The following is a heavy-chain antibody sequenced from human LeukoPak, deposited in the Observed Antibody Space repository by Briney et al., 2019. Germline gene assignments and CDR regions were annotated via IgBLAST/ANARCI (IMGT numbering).Heavy chain of an antibody. J-gene: IGHJ3*02. CDR2: INPNSGGT. D-gene: IGHD3-10*01. Sequence: ASVKVSCKASEYTFTGYYIHWVRQAPGQGLEWMGWINPNSGGTNYAQKFQGRVTMTRDTSISTAYMELSRLRSDDAAVYYCASPYCYGSGSYSPDAFDIWGQGTMVTVSS. CDR3: ASPYCYGSGSYSPDAFDI. V-gene: IGHV1-2*02. CDR1: EYTFTGYY.